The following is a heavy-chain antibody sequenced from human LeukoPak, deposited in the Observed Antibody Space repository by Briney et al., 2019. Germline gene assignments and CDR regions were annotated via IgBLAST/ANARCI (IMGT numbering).Heavy chain of an antibody. V-gene: IGHV4-59*01. CDR3: AGGGYSGYAFDR. Sequence: SETLSLTCTVSGGSISRYYWSWIRQPPGKGLEWIGNIYYNGSTNYKPSLKSRVTISVHTSKNQFSLNLRSLTAADTAVYYWAGGGYSGYAFDRWGQGTRVTVSS. J-gene: IGHJ5*02. CDR1: GGSISRYY. CDR2: IYYNGST. D-gene: IGHD5-12*01.